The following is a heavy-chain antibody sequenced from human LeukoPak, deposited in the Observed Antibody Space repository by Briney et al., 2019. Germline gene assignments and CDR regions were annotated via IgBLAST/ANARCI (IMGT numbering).Heavy chain of an antibody. CDR1: GGSISSGGYY. D-gene: IGHD6-19*01. V-gene: IGHV4-31*03. CDR3: ARAAGSPPYWYFDL. J-gene: IGHJ2*01. CDR2: IYYSGST. Sequence: PSQTLSLTCTVSGGSISSGGYYWSWIRQHPGKGLEWIGYIYYSGSTYYNPSLKSRVTISVDTSKNQFSQKLSSVTAADTAVYYCARAAGSPPYWYFDLWGRGTLVTVSS.